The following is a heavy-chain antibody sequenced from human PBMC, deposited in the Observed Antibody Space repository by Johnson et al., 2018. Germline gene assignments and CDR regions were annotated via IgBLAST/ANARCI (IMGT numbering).Heavy chain of an antibody. D-gene: IGHD2-21*02. CDR2: ISLDGTNK. V-gene: IGHV3-30*03. J-gene: IGHJ4*02. CDR1: GFTFSHYG. Sequence: QEVLVESGGGVVQAGNSLGLSCTASGFTFSHYGMNWVRRAPGKGLAWVTGISLDGTNKYYIDSVKGRFTNSRDNSKNTLYLQMHNLRPEDTALYYSSRDLRRVVVTATRLDDWGQGTLVTVSS. CDR3: SRDLRRVVVTATRLDD.